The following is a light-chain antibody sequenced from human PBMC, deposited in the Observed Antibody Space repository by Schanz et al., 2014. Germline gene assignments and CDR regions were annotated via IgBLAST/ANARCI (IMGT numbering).Light chain of an antibody. CDR2: SNN. V-gene: IGLV1-44*01. J-gene: IGLJ3*02. Sequence: QSLLTQPPSASGTPGQRVTISCSGSSSNIGSNTVNWYQQLPGTAPKPLIYSNNQRPSGVPDRFSGSKSGTSASLAISGLQSEDEAAFYCAAWDDSLNGGVFGGGTKLTVL. CDR3: AAWDDSLNGGV. CDR1: SSNIGSNT.